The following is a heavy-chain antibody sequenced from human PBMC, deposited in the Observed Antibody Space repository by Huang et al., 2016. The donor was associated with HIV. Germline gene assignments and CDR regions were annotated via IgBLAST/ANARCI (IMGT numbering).Heavy chain of an antibody. J-gene: IGHJ4*02. V-gene: IGHV1-3*01. Sequence: QVQLVQSGAEVKKPGTSVKVSCKTSGYTFSSHALHWLRQAPGQRPEWLGWIKGGKGDTKYSQKFQGRVTITSDTSANIGYMELNSLLSEYMAIYYCERDALDIRRHFDFWCQESLVTVSS. D-gene: IGHD3-3*01. CDR3: ERDALDIRRHFDF. CDR1: GYTFSSHA. CDR2: IKGGKGDT.